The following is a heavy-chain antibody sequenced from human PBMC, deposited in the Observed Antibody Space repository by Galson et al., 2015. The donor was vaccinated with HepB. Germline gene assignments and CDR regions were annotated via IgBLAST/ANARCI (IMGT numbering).Heavy chain of an antibody. D-gene: IGHD2-2*01. Sequence: CAISGDSVSSNSAAWNWNRQSPSRGLEWLGRTYYRSKWYNDYAVSVKSRITINPDTSKNQFSLQLNSVTPDDSAVYYCARTSGHFDLWGRGTLVTVSS. CDR3: ARTSGHFDL. CDR2: TYYRSKWYN. V-gene: IGHV6-1*01. J-gene: IGHJ2*01. CDR1: GDSVSSNSAA.